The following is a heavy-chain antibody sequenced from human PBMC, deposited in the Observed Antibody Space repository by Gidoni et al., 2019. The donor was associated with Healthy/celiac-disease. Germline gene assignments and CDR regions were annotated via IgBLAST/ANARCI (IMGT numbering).Heavy chain of an antibody. CDR3: TRRLTGGAVAASLLYFDY. Sequence: EVQLVESGGGLVKPGRSLRLSCTASGFTFGDYAMSWFRQAPGKGLEWVGFIRSKAYGGTTEYAASVKGRFTISRDDSKSIAYLQMNSLKTEDTAVYYCTRRLTGGAVAASLLYFDYWGQGTLVTVSS. V-gene: IGHV3-49*05. CDR1: GFTFGDYA. J-gene: IGHJ4*02. D-gene: IGHD6-19*01. CDR2: IRSKAYGGTT.